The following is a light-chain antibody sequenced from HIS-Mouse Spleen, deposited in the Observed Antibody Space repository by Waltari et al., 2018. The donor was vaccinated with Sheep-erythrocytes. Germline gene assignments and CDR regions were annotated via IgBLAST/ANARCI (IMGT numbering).Light chain of an antibody. J-gene: IGKJ4*01. Sequence: DIQMTQSPSSLSASVGDRVTITCRASKSISSYLNWYQQKPEKAPKLLIYAASSLQSGVPSRFSGSGSGTDFTLTISSLQPEDFATYYCQQSYSTPPLTFGGGTKVEIK. CDR3: QQSYSTPPLT. CDR1: KSISSY. CDR2: AAS. V-gene: IGKV1-39*01.